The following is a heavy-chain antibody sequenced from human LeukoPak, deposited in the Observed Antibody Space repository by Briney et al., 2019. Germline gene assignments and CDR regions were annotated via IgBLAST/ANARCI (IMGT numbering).Heavy chain of an antibody. CDR2: ILPVFGTP. J-gene: IGHJ6*02. CDR3: ARDAGMNGSGSYMFGGVVGYYYYGMDV. V-gene: IGHV1-69*13. D-gene: IGHD3-10*01. CDR1: GGSFTSYP. Sequence: SVKVSCKASGGSFTSYPISWVRQAPGQGLEWMGGILPVFGTPNYARGFQGRVTISADDSTTTAFMELTSLRSEDTAVYYCARDAGMNGSGSYMFGGVVGYYYYGMDVWGQGTTVTVSS.